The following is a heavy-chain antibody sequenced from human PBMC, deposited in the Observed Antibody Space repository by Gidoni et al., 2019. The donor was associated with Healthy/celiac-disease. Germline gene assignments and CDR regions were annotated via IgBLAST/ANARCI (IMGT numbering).Heavy chain of an antibody. CDR1: GFTASSNY. V-gene: IGHV3-53*04. CDR2: IYSGGST. J-gene: IGHJ6*02. CDR3: ARERGGDRAPYYYYGMDV. D-gene: IGHD2-21*01. Sequence: EVQLVASGGGLVQPGGSLRLSGAASGFTASSNYMSWVRQAPGKGLEWVSVIYSGGSTYDADSVKGRFTISRHNSKNTLYHQMNSLRADDTAVYYCARERGGDRAPYYYYGMDVWGQGTTVTVSS.